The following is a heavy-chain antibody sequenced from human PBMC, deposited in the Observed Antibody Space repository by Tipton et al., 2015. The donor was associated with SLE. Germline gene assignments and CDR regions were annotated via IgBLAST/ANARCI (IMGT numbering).Heavy chain of an antibody. CDR1: GFTFNNYA. CDR3: AKDLDSSGAYGLDDESFQH. V-gene: IGHV3-23*01. CDR2: ISSGGSNT. J-gene: IGHJ1*01. D-gene: IGHD6-19*01. Sequence: SLRLSCAASGFTFNNYAMSWVRQAPGKGLEWVSLISSGGSNTHYADSVKGRFTVSRDNSKNTLYLQMNSLRGDDTAVYFCAKDLDSSGAYGLDDESFQHWGQGTLVTVSS.